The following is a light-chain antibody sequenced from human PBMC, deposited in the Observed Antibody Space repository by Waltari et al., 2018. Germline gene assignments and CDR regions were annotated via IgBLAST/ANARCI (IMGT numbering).Light chain of an antibody. CDR1: NSNIGGYNY. CDR2: DVS. Sequence: QSALSQPRSVSGSPGQSVTIPCTGTNSNIGGYNYVSWYQPHPGKVPKLTIYDVSKRPSGVPDRFSGSKSGNTASLTISGLQAEDEAHYYCCSYAGRLWVFGGGTNLTVL. J-gene: IGLJ3*02. V-gene: IGLV2-11*01. CDR3: CSYAGRLWV.